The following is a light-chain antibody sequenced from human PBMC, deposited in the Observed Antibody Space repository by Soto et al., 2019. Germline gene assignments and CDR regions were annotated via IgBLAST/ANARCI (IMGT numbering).Light chain of an antibody. Sequence: QSVLTQPPPVSGAHRQTVTISCTGSSSNIGAGYDVHWYQQLPGTAPKLLIYGNSNRPSGVPDRFSGSKSGTSASLAITGLQAEDEADYYCQSYDSSLSVNYVFGTGTKVTVL. CDR2: GNS. V-gene: IGLV1-40*01. CDR3: QSYDSSLSVNYV. CDR1: SSNIGAGYD. J-gene: IGLJ1*01.